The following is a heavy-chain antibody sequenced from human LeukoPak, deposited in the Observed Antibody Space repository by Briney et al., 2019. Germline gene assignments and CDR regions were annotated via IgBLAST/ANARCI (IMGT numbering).Heavy chain of an antibody. V-gene: IGHV3-23*01. Sequence: GGSLRLSCAASGFTCSSYGMSWVRQAPGKGLEWVSAISGSGGSTYYADSVKGRFTISRDNSKNTLYLQMNSLRAEDTAVYYCAKDLQLWFGELLGELDYWGQGTLVTVSS. CDR1: GFTCSSYG. D-gene: IGHD3-10*01. CDR3: AKDLQLWFGELLGELDY. J-gene: IGHJ4*02. CDR2: ISGSGGST.